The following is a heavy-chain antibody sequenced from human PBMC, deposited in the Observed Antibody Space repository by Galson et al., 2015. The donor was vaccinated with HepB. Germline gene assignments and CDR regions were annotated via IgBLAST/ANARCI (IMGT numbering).Heavy chain of an antibody. J-gene: IGHJ6*03. CDR2: ISSSGSTI. D-gene: IGHD5-12*01. CDR3: TRVYSGYEDYMDV. V-gene: IGHV3-11*01. Sequence: SLRLSCAASGFTFSDYYMSWIRQAPGKGLEWVSYISSSGSTIYYADSVKGRFTISRDNAKNSLYLQMNSLRAEDTAVYYCTRVYSGYEDYMDVWGKGTTVTVSS. CDR1: GFTFSDYY.